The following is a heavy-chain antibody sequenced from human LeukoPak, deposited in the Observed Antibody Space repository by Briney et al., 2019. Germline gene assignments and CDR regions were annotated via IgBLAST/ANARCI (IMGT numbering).Heavy chain of an antibody. J-gene: IGHJ4*02. Sequence: GGTLRLSCAASGFTFSSYGMSWVRQAPGKGLEWVSAISGSGGSTYYADSVKGRFTISRDNSKNTLYLQMNSLRAEDTAVYYCAKDADGSGSYSDYWGQGTLVTVSS. CDR3: AKDADGSGSYSDY. D-gene: IGHD3-10*01. CDR2: ISGSGGST. V-gene: IGHV3-23*01. CDR1: GFTFSSYG.